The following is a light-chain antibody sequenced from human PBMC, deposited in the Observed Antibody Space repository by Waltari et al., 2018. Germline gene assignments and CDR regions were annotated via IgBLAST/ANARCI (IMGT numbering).Light chain of an antibody. CDR2: KDS. V-gene: IGLV3-25*03. CDR1: ALPKQY. CDR3: QSANSNGTFVV. J-gene: IGLJ2*01. Sequence: SYELTQPPSVSVSPGQTARITCSGDALPKQYAYWYQQKPGQAPVLVIFKDSERPSGIPGRFSGASSGTTVTLTSSGVQAEDEADYYGQSANSNGTFVVFGGGTKLSVL.